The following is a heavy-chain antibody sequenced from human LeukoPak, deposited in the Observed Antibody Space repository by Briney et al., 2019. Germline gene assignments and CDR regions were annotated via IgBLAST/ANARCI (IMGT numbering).Heavy chain of an antibody. CDR2: ISNNGGST. CDR1: GFSFSSYA. D-gene: IGHD3-22*01. Sequence: GGSLRLSCAASGFSFSSYAMHWVRQAPGKGLEYVSAISNNGGSTKYANSVKGRFTISRDNSRNTLYLQMGSLRAEDMAVYYCARERGYSDSSGYYADWGQGTLVTVSS. V-gene: IGHV3-64*01. J-gene: IGHJ4*02. CDR3: ARERGYSDSSGYYAD.